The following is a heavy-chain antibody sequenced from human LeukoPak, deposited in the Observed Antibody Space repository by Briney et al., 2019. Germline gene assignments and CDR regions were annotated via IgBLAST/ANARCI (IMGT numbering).Heavy chain of an antibody. D-gene: IGHD2-2*01. CDR1: GYTFTSYA. V-gene: IGHV1-69*13. CDR3: ASSGGCSSTSRYSYYYYGMDV. Sequence: SVKVSCKASGYTFTSYAISWVRQAPGQGLEWMGGIIPIFGTANYAQKFQGRVTITADESTSTAYMELSSLRSEDTAVYYCASSGGCSSTSRYSYYYYGMDVWGQGTTVTVSS. J-gene: IGHJ6*02. CDR2: IIPIFGTA.